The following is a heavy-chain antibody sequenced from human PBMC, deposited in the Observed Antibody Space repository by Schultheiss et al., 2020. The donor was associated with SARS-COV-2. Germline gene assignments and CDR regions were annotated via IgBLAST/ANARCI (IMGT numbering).Heavy chain of an antibody. V-gene: IGHV4-59*08. CDR3: ARVFGMAAAPRPFDP. Sequence: SETLSLTCTVSGGSISSYYWSWIRQPPGKGLEWIGYIYYSGSTYYNPSLKSRVTISVDTSKNQFSLKLSSVTAADTAVYYCARVFGMAAAPRPFDPWGQGALVTVSS. CDR2: IYYSGST. J-gene: IGHJ5*02. CDR1: GGSISSYY. D-gene: IGHD6-25*01.